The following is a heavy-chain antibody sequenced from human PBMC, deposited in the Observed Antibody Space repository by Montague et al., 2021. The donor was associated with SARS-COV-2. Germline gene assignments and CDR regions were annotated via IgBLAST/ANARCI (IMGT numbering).Heavy chain of an antibody. CDR3: ARRQLGYCDGVGCPLDAFVI. Sequence: SETLSLTCAVYGGSFSGYYWSWIRQPPGMGLEWIGGITDGGNTDYNPSLKSRVTLSVDTSKRHFSLTLTSLTAVDTSVYYCARRQLGYCDGVGCPLDAFVIWGQGTTVTVSS. J-gene: IGHJ3*01. CDR1: GGSFSGYY. V-gene: IGHV4-34*01. D-gene: IGHD2-15*01. CDR2: ITDGGNT.